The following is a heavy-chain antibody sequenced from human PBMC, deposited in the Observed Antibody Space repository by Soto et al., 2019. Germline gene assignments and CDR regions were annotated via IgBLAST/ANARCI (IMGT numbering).Heavy chain of an antibody. V-gene: IGHV3-9*01. D-gene: IGHD1-1*01. CDR3: AKSPGGYYYGMDV. J-gene: IGHJ6*02. CDR1: GFTFDNYA. Sequence: GGSLRLSCEAYGFTFDNYAMHWIRQVPGKGLEWVSGISWNSNNIGYADSVKGRFTISRDNAKNPLFLQLNSLRAEDTALYYCAKSPGGYYYGMDVWGQGTTVTVSS. CDR2: ISWNSNNI.